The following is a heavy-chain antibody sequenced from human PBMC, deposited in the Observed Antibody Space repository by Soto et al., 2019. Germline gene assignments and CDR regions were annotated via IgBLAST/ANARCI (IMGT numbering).Heavy chain of an antibody. CDR1: GFTFGDYY. Sequence: GGSLRLSCAASGFTFGDYYRSWIRQAPGKGLEWVSYISSSGSTIYYADSVKGRFTISRDNAKNSLYLQMNSLRAEDTAVYYCARVVAGGEVWFDPWGQGTMVTVYS. J-gene: IGHJ5*02. V-gene: IGHV3-11*01. D-gene: IGHD3-10*01. CDR3: ARVVAGGEVWFDP. CDR2: ISSSGSTI.